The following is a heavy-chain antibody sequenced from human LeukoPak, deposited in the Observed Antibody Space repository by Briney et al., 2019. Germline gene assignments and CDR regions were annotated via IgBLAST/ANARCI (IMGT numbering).Heavy chain of an antibody. D-gene: IGHD6-19*01. V-gene: IGHV1-46*01. Sequence: ASVKVSCKASGYTFTSYYMHWVRQAPGQGLEWMGIINPSGGSTSYAQKFQGRVTMTRDTSTSTVYMELSSLRSEDTAVYYCARDVPYSSGWSYYYYYGMDVWGQGTTVTVSS. J-gene: IGHJ6*02. CDR1: GYTFTSYY. CDR2: INPSGGST. CDR3: ARDVPYSSGWSYYYYYGMDV.